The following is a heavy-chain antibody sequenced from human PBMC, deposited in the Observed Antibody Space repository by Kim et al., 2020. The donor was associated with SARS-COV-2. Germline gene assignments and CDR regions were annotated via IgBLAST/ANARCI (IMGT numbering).Heavy chain of an antibody. D-gene: IGHD3-10*01. CDR3: AGTVRGANFDY. Sequence: NHNPSPRSRVTISVDTSKNQFSLKLSSVTAADTAVYYCAGTVRGANFDYWGRGALVTVSS. J-gene: IGHJ4*02. V-gene: IGHV4-4*09.